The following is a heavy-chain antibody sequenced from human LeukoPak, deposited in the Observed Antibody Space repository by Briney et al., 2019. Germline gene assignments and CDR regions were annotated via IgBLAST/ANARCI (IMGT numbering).Heavy chain of an antibody. CDR3: AKDLGSGSYYPSEYFQH. CDR1: GFTFSSYA. Sequence: GGSLRLSCAASGFTFSSYAMSLVRQAPGKGLEWVSAISGSGGSTYYAGSVKGRFTISRDNSKNTLYLQMNSLRAEDTAVYYCAKDLGSGSYYPSEYFQHWGQGTLVTVSS. CDR2: ISGSGGST. V-gene: IGHV3-23*01. J-gene: IGHJ1*01. D-gene: IGHD1-26*01.